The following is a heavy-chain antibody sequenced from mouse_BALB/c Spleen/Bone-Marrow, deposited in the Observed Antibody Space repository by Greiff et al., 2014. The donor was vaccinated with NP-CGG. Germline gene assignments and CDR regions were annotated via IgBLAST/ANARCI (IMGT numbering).Heavy chain of an antibody. D-gene: IGHD2-4*01. CDR3: ARGYYDYDLDY. CDR1: GFDIKDTY. Sequence: VQLQQSGAELVKPGASVKLSCTASGFDIKDTYMHWVKQRPEQGLEWIGRIDPANGNTKYDPKFQGKATITADTSSNTAYLQLSSLTSEDTAVYYWARGYYDYDLDYWGQGTTLTVSS. V-gene: IGHV14-3*02. J-gene: IGHJ2*01. CDR2: IDPANGNT.